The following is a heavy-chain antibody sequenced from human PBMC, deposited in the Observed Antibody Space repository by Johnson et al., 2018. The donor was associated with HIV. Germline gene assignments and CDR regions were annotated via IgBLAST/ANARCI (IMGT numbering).Heavy chain of an antibody. Sequence: VQLVESGGGLVKPGGSLRLSCAASGFTFSNAWMSWVRQAPGKGLEWVGRIKSKTDGGTTDYAAPVKGRFIISRDDSKNTLYLQMNSLKTEDTAVYYCAKDITPYSGAFDLWGQGTMVTVSS. V-gene: IGHV3-15*01. J-gene: IGHJ3*01. CDR3: AKDITPYSGAFDL. CDR1: GFTFSNAW. D-gene: IGHD3-10*01. CDR2: IKSKTDGGTT.